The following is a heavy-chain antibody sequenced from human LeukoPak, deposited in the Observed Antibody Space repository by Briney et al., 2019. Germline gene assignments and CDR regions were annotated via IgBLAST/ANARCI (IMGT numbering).Heavy chain of an antibody. V-gene: IGHV4-39*07. CDR3: ARESDRYCSSTSCPNWYDP. J-gene: IGHJ5*02. CDR1: GDSISSSSYY. Sequence: SETLSLTCTVSGDSISSSSYYWGWIRQPPGKGLEWIGTIYYSGYTYYNPSLKSRVTISVDTSKNHFSLKPSSVTAADTAVYYCARESDRYCSSTSCPNWYDPWGQGTLVTVSS. D-gene: IGHD2-2*01. CDR2: IYYSGYT.